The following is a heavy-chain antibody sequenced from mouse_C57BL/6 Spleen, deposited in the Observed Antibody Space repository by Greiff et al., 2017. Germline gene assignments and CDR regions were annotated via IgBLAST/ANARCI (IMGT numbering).Heavy chain of an antibody. CDR1: GYTFTSYW. V-gene: IGHV1-64*01. J-gene: IGHJ2*01. Sequence: VQLQQPGAELVKPGASVKLSCKASGYTFTSYWMHWVKQRPGQGLEWIGMIHPNSGSTNYNEKFKSKATLTVDKSSSTAYMQRSSRTSEDSAVYYCAVWDVYFDYWGQGTTLTVSS. CDR2: IHPNSGST. CDR3: AVWDVYFDY. D-gene: IGHD4-1*01.